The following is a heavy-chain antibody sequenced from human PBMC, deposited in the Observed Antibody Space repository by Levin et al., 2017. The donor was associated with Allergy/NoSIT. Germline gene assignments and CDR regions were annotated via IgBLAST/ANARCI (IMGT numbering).Heavy chain of an antibody. CDR2: ISYDGSNK. Sequence: PGGSLRLSCAASGFTFISYGMHWVRQAPGKGLEWVAVISYDGSNKYIADSVKGRFDISRDNSKSTLYLQMNSLRAEDTAVYYCAKQTAGSEVFDYWGQGTLVTVSS. CDR1: GFTFISYG. D-gene: IGHD6-13*01. CDR3: AKQTAGSEVFDY. V-gene: IGHV3-30*18. J-gene: IGHJ4*02.